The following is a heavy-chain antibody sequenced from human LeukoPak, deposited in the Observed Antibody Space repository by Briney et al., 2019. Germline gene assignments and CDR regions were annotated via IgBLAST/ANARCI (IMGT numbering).Heavy chain of an antibody. CDR2: INHSGST. V-gene: IGHV4-34*01. CDR1: GGSFSGYY. CDR3: ARTGFDL. Sequence: SETLSLTCAVYGGSFSGYYWSWIRQPPGKGLEWIGEINHSGSTNYNPSLKSRVTISVDTSKNQFSLKLSSATAADTAVYYCARTGFDLWGRGTLVTVSS. J-gene: IGHJ2*01.